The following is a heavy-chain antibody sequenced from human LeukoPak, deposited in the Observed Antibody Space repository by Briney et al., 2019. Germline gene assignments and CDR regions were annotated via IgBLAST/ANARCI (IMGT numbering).Heavy chain of an antibody. CDR3: ARVRGIVVVPAAIRGFDY. CDR1: GFTFSSYA. CDR2: ISSSSSYI. D-gene: IGHD2-2*01. J-gene: IGHJ4*02. V-gene: IGHV3-21*01. Sequence: GGSLRLSCAASGFTFSSYAIHWVRQAPGKGLEWVSSISSSSSYIYYADSVKGRFTISRDNAKNSLYLQMNSLRAEDTAVYYCARVRGIVVVPAAIRGFDYWGQGTLVTVSS.